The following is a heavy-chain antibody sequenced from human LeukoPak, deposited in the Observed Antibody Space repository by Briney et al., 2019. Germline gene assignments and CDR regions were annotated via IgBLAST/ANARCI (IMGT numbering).Heavy chain of an antibody. J-gene: IGHJ4*02. V-gene: IGHV3-74*01. CDR2: INSDGSRA. CDR3: ARDSGDQWLVLFDY. Sequence: PGGSLRLSCAASEFTLSHYWMHWVRQAPGKGLEWVSRINSDGSRADYADSVKGRCTISRDNAKNTVYLQMDSLRAEDTAVYYCARDSGDQWLVLFDYWGQGTLVTVAS. CDR1: EFTLSHYW. D-gene: IGHD6-19*01.